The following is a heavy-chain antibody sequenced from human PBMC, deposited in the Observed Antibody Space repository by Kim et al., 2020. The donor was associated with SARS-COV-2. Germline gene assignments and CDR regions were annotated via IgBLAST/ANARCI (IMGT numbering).Heavy chain of an antibody. J-gene: IGHJ3*02. CDR2: IIPIFGTA. CDR1: GGTFSSYA. Sequence: SVKVSCKASGGTFSSYAISWVRQAPGQGLEWMGGIIPIFGTANYAQKFQGRVTITADESTSTAYMELSSLRSEDTAVYYCARSHIVVVTAGGAFDIWGQGTMVTVSS. CDR3: ARSHIVVVTAGGAFDI. V-gene: IGHV1-69*13. D-gene: IGHD2-21*02.